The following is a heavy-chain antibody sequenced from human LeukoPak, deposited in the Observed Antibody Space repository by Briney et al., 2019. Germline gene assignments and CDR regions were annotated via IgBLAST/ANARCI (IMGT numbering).Heavy chain of an antibody. D-gene: IGHD2-15*01. Sequence: GRSLRLSSAASGFTFSSYGMHWVRQAPGKGLEWVAVIWYDGSNEYYADSVKGRFTISRDNSKNTLYLQMNSLRAEYTAVYYCAKGSLDYWGQGTLVTVSS. J-gene: IGHJ4*02. CDR2: IWYDGSNE. CDR3: AKGSLDY. V-gene: IGHV3-33*06. CDR1: GFTFSSYG.